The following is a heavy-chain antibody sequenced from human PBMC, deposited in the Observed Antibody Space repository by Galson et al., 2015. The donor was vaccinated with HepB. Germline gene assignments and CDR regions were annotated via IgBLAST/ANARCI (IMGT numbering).Heavy chain of an antibody. Sequence: SCKASGYNFTNYAMNWVRQAPGQGLEWMGWINANTGNPTYAQGFTGRFVFSLDTSVSTAYLQISSLKAEDSAVYYCARDGARRFYNWFDPWGQGTLVTVSS. J-gene: IGHJ5*02. CDR2: INANTGNP. D-gene: IGHD1-14*01. CDR3: ARDGARRFYNWFDP. V-gene: IGHV7-4-1*02. CDR1: GYNFTNYA.